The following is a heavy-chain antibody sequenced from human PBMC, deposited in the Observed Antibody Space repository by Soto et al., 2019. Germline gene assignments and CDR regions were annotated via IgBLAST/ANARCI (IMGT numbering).Heavy chain of an antibody. J-gene: IGHJ5*02. CDR2: TYYRSKWYN. CDR1: GDSVSSNSAA. CDR3: AREGGYCSSTSCYAQPNWFDP. Sequence: SQTLSLTCAISGDSVSSNSAAWNWIRQFPSRGLEWLGRTYYRSKWYNDYAVSVKSRITINPDTSKNQFSLQLNSVTPEDTAVYYCAREGGYCSSTSCYAQPNWFDPWGQGTLVTVSS. V-gene: IGHV6-1*01. D-gene: IGHD2-2*01.